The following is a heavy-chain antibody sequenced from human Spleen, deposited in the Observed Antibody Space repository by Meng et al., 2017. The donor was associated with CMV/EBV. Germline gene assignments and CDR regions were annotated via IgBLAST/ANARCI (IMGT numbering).Heavy chain of an antibody. CDR1: GGPINSSNW. D-gene: IGHD1-14*01. CDR3: ASSRTNGFDY. J-gene: IGHJ4*02. Sequence: LACAVSGGPINSSNWWSWVRQPPGKGLEWMGEIYHSGSTNYNPPLKSRVTISVDKSKNQFSLKLSSVTAADTAVYYCASSRTNGFDYWGQGTLVTVSS. V-gene: IGHV4-4*02. CDR2: IYHSGST.